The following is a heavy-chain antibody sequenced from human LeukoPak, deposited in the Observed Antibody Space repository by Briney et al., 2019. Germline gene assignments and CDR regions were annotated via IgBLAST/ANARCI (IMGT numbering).Heavy chain of an antibody. Sequence: VKVSCKASGYTFTSYGISWVRQAPGQGLEWMGWISAYNGNTNYAQKLQGRVTMTTDTSTSTAYMELSSLRSDDTAVYYCARMYYDFWSGYSTFDPWGQGTLVTVSS. CDR3: ARMYYDFWSGYSTFDP. CDR1: GYTFTSYG. J-gene: IGHJ5*02. CDR2: ISAYNGNT. D-gene: IGHD3-3*01. V-gene: IGHV1-18*01.